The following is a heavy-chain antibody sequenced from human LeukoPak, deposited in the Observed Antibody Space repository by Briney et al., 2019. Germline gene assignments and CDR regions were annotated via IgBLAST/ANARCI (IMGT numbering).Heavy chain of an antibody. CDR2: INPNSGGT. CDR3: ARAYGSGSSYHPDY. CDR1: GYTFTAYY. Sequence: ASVKVSCKASGYTFTAYYMHWVRQAPGQGLEWMGWINPNSGGTNTSQKFQDRVTSTRDTSINTAYMELSSLRSDDTAVYYCARAYGSGSSYHPDYWGLGTLVTVSS. J-gene: IGHJ4*02. D-gene: IGHD3-10*01. V-gene: IGHV1-2*02.